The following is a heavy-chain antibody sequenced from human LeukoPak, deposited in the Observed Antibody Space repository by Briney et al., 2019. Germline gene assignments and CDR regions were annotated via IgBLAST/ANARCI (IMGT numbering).Heavy chain of an antibody. V-gene: IGHV1-3*01. CDR1: GGTFSSYA. CDR3: AREDIRYFDLGEPLYYYYGVDV. CDR2: INAGNGNT. Sequence: ASVKVSCKASGGTFSSYAISWVRQAPGQRLEWMGWINAGNGNTKYSQKFQGRVTITRDTSASTAYMELSSLRSEDTAVYYCAREDIRYFDLGEPLYYYYGVDVWGQGTTVTVSS. J-gene: IGHJ6*02. D-gene: IGHD3-9*01.